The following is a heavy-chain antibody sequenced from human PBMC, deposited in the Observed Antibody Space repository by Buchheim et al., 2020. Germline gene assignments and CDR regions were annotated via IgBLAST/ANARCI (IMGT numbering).Heavy chain of an antibody. V-gene: IGHV3-30*18. CDR2: ISYDGSNK. Sequence: QVQLVESGGGVVQPGRSLRLSCAASGFTFSSYGMHWVRQAPGKGLEWVAVISYDGSNKYYADPVKGRFTISRDNSKKTLYLQMNSLGAEDTAVYYCAKGPAGGFDYWGQGTL. J-gene: IGHJ4*02. CDR1: GFTFSSYG. CDR3: AKGPAGGFDY. D-gene: IGHD1-14*01.